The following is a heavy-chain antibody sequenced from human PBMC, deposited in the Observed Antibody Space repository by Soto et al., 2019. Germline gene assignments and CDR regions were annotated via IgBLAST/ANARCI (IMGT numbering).Heavy chain of an antibody. D-gene: IGHD4-17*01. V-gene: IGHV3-23*01. Sequence: EVQLLESGGGLVQPGGSLRLSCAASGFTFSSYAMTWVRQAPGKGMEWVSAISGSGTNRYYADSVKGRFTISRDTSKNTLNLQTNSLSAEDTAVYYCAKDRVDYGDYRGLDYWCQATLVTVSS. J-gene: IGHJ4*02. CDR3: AKDRVDYGDYRGLDY. CDR2: ISGSGTNR. CDR1: GFTFSSYA.